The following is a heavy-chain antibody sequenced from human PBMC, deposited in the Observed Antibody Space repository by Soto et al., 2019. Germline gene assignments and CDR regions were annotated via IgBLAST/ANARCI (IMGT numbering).Heavy chain of an antibody. J-gene: IGHJ4*02. D-gene: IGHD1-20*01. Sequence: SETLSLTCAVSGYSISSGYYWGWIRQPPGKGLEWIGSIYHSGSTYYNPSLKRRVTISVDTSKNQFSLKLSSVTAADTAVYYCATFPGELNHEYNWSEYYFDYWGQGTLVTVSS. CDR2: IYHSGST. V-gene: IGHV4-38-2*01. CDR3: ATFPGELNHEYNWSEYYFDY. CDR1: GYSISSGYY.